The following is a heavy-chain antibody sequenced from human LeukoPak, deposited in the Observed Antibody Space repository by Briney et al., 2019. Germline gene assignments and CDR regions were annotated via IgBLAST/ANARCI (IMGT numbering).Heavy chain of an antibody. V-gene: IGHV4-39*01. CDR2: VYYSGST. CDR1: GGSISSDY. D-gene: IGHD3-10*01. Sequence: SETLSLTCTVSGGSISSDYWSWIRQPPGKGLEWIGNVYYSGSTYYNPSLKGRVTISVDTSKNLLSLKLNSVTAADTAVYYCVRRPYASGMFDPWGQGTLVTVSS. CDR3: VRRPYASGMFDP. J-gene: IGHJ5*02.